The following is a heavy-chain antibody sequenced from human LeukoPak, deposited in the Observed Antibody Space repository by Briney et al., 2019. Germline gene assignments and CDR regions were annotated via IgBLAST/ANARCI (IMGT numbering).Heavy chain of an antibody. Sequence: GGSLRLSCAASGFTFSSYGMHWVRQAPGKGLEWVAVISYDGSNKYYADSVKGRFTISRDNSKNTLYLQMNSLRAEDTAVYYCAKKGRYGSGSYSDYWGQGTLVIVSS. D-gene: IGHD3-10*01. CDR3: AKKGRYGSGSYSDY. CDR2: ISYDGSNK. J-gene: IGHJ4*02. CDR1: GFTFSSYG. V-gene: IGHV3-30*18.